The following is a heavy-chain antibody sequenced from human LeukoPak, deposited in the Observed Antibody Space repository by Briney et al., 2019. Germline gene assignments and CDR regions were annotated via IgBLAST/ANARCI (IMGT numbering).Heavy chain of an antibody. CDR2: IWYDGTYK. J-gene: IGHJ4*02. V-gene: IGHV3-30*02. CDR1: GFTFSSYG. D-gene: IGHD2-2*01. Sequence: GGSLRLSCAASGFTFSSYGMHWVRQAPGKGLEWVAVIWYDGTYKYYADSVKGRFTISRDNSKNTLYLQMNSLRAEDTAVYYCAKDRRALVVPAYWGQGTLVTVSS. CDR3: AKDRRALVVPAY.